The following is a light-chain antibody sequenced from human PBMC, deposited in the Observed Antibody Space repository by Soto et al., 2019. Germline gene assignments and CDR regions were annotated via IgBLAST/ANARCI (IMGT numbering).Light chain of an antibody. CDR3: CAYAGGDHLFV. V-gene: IGLV2-23*01. CDR1: SSDIGGFGL. CDR2: EGS. J-gene: IGLJ1*01. Sequence: QSALAQPASVSGSPGQSITISCSGSSSDIGGFGLVSWYRHHPGEAPKLIIFEGSKWPSGVSSRFSGSKSGNTASLTISGLQAEDEADYYCCAYAGGDHLFVFGGGTKVTVL.